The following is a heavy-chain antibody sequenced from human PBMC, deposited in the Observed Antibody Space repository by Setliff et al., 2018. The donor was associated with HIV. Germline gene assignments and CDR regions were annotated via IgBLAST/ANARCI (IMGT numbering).Heavy chain of an antibody. CDR3: ARRRPPPSGFYSKYYMDV. Sequence: SETLSLTCTVSGGSISSGSYYWSWIRQPAGKGLEWIGRINYSGTTNYNPSLKSRVTISVDTSKNQISLRLSSVTAADTAVYYCARRRPPPSGFYSKYYMDVWGKGTTVTVSS. CDR1: GGSISSGSYY. V-gene: IGHV4-61*02. D-gene: IGHD3-3*01. J-gene: IGHJ6*03. CDR2: INYSGTT.